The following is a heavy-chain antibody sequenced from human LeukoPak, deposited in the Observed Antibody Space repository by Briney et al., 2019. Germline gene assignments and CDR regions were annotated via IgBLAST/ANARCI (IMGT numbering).Heavy chain of an antibody. V-gene: IGHV1-2*02. CDR3: ATNGRYFDWLLRSGFDY. CDR1: GYTFTGYY. J-gene: IGHJ4*02. D-gene: IGHD3-9*01. Sequence: ASVKVSCKASGYTFTGYYMHWVRQAPGQGLEWMGWINPNSGGTNYAQKFQGRVTMTRDTSISTAYMELSSLRSEDTAVYYCATNGRYFDWLLRSGFDYWGQETLVTVSS. CDR2: INPNSGGT.